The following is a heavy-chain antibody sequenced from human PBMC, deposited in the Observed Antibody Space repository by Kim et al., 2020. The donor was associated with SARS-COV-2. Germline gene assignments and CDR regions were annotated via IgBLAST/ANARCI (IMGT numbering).Heavy chain of an antibody. V-gene: IGHV3-66*01. CDR3: ASPYDSSAFDI. J-gene: IGHJ3*02. Sequence: TNNADSMQGRFTISRDKSKNTLYLQMNGLRAEDTAVDYCASPYDSSAFDIWGQGTMVTVSS. CDR2: T. D-gene: IGHD3-22*01.